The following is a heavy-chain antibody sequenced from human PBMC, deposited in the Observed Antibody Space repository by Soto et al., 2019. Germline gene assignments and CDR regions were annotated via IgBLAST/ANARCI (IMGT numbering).Heavy chain of an antibody. D-gene: IGHD2-8*02. V-gene: IGHV3-23*01. CDR2: ILVDGRT. CDR3: AKATATGGGAFDI. J-gene: IGHJ3*02. Sequence: PGGSLRLSCAAYGFICSSYDMSWVRQAPGKGLEWVSTILVDGRTFYVDSVKGRFTISRDSSQNTVYLQMNSLTAGDTALYYCAKATATGGGAFDICGQGTMVTV. CDR1: GFICSSYD.